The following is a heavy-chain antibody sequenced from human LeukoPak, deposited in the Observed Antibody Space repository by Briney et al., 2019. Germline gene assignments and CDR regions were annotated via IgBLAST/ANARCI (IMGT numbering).Heavy chain of an antibody. CDR1: GFTFSSYS. V-gene: IGHV3-21*01. CDR3: ARDQQEFRQTLDAFDI. D-gene: IGHD6-13*01. Sequence: PGGSLRLSCAASGFTFSSYSINWVRQAPGKGLEWVSSISSSISYIYYADSVKGRFTISRDNAKNSLYLQMNSLRAEDTAVYYCARDQQEFRQTLDAFDIWGQGTMVTVSS. CDR2: ISSSISYI. J-gene: IGHJ3*02.